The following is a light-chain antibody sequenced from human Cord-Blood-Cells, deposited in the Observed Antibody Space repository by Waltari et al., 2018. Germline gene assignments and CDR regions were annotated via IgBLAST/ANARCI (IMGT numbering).Light chain of an antibody. J-gene: IGKJ1*01. CDR1: QSVLYSSNNKNY. V-gene: IGKV4-1*01. CDR2: WAS. CDR3: QQYYSTPPT. Sequence: DIVMTQSPDSLAVSLGERATIKCKSSQSVLYSSNNKNYLAWYQQKPGQPPKLLIYWASTRESGVPERFSGSGSGTDFTLTISSLQAEDVAVYYCQQYYSTPPTFGQGTKVEIK.